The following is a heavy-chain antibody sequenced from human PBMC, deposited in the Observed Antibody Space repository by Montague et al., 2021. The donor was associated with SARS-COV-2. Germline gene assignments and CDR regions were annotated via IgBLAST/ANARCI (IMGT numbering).Heavy chain of an antibody. CDR3: ARGGDHSADYCYYGIDA. V-gene: IGHV4-59*01. Sequence: SETLSLTCTVSGGSINNYYWSWIRQPPGKGLEWIGYMYYGGSTNYNPSLKSRVTISVDTSKNQFSLKLSSVTAADTAVYNCARGGDHSADYCYYGIDAWGQGTMVTVSS. CDR1: GGSINNYY. D-gene: IGHD2-21*02. CDR2: MYYGGST. J-gene: IGHJ6*02.